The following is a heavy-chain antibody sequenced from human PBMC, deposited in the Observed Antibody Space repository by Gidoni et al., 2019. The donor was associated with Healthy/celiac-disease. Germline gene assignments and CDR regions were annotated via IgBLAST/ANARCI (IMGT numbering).Heavy chain of an antibody. CDR2: FDPEDGET. CDR1: GYPLTELS. D-gene: IGHD1-20*01. Sequence: QVQLVQSGAEVTKPGASVKVSCKVSGYPLTELSMHWVRQAPGKGLEWMGGFDPEDGETIYAQKFQGRVTMTEDTSTDTAYMELSSLRSEDTAVYYCATDVNWNHYFDYWGQGTLVTVSS. J-gene: IGHJ4*02. V-gene: IGHV1-24*01. CDR3: ATDVNWNHYFDY.